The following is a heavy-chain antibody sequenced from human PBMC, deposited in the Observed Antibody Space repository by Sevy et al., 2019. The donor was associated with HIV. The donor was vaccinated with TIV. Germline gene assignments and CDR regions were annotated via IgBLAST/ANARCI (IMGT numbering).Heavy chain of an antibody. CDR1: GFTFREYA. V-gene: IGHV3-30*02. J-gene: IGHJ6*02. D-gene: IGHD4-17*01. CDR3: AKGPHPAVTTSYGMDV. Sequence: GGSLRLSCAASGFTFREYAMHWVRQAPGKGLEWLTFIRYDGTNKYYTDSVRGRFTISRDNSKNTLYLQRNSLRGEDTAVYYCAKGPHPAVTTSYGMDVWGQGTTVTVSS. CDR2: IRYDGTNK.